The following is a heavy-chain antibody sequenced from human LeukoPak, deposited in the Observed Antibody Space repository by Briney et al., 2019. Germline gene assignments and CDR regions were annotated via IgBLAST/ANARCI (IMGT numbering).Heavy chain of an antibody. CDR1: GGSISSYY. J-gene: IGHJ6*02. CDR2: IYYTGST. CDR3: VRQDVVVITAATYYYGMDV. Sequence: SETLSLTCTVSGGSISSYYWNWIRQPPGKGLEWIGYIYYTGSTNYRPSLKSRVTISVDTSRNQFSLKLSSVTAADTALYYCVRQDVVVITAATYYYGMDVWGQGTTVTVSS. V-gene: IGHV4-59*08. D-gene: IGHD2-2*01.